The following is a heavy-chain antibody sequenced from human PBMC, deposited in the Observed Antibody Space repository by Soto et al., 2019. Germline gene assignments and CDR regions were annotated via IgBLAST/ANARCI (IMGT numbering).Heavy chain of an antibody. V-gene: IGHV4-39*01. CDR1: GGSITSRCYD. CDR3: ARHKATSSRYLLPDF. D-gene: IGHD6-13*01. CDR2: IYYSGNA. J-gene: IGHJ4*02. Sequence: PAETLYLTCTVSGGSITSRCYDWGWILQPPGKGREWIGSIYYSGNAYYNPSLKSRVAVAVDTSKTQFSLKVTSVTATDTAVYYCARHKATSSRYLLPDFWGQGTLVTVSS.